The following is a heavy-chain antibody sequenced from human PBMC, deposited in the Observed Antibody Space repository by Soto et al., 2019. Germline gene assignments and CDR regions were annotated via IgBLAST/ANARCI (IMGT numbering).Heavy chain of an antibody. Sequence: QLQLVQSGAEVERPGASVRVSCKAYGYPFSKYGISWIRQAPGQGLEWMGWIKPDNGDTNYAQKFKGRVTMTTDTSSNTAYMELRSLRADDTAVYDCATAYESGFDPWGQGTLVSVSS. CDR1: GYPFSKYG. D-gene: IGHD5-12*01. V-gene: IGHV1-18*04. CDR2: IKPDNGDT. CDR3: ATAYESGFDP. J-gene: IGHJ5*02.